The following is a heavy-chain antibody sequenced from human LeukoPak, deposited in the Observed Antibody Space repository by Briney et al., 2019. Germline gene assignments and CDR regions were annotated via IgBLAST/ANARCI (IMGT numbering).Heavy chain of an antibody. V-gene: IGHV3-30*02. CDR2: IRYDGSNK. CDR1: GFTFSSYG. CDR3: AKVKTLYGLDAFDI. J-gene: IGHJ3*02. D-gene: IGHD3-10*01. Sequence: GGSLRLSCAASGFTFSSYGMHWVRQAPGKGLEWVAFIRYDGSNKYYADSVKGRFTISRDNSKNTLYLQMNSLGAEDTAVYYCAKVKTLYGLDAFDIWGQGTMVTVSS.